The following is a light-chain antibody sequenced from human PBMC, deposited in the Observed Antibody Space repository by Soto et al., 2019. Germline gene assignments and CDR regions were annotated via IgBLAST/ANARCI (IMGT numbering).Light chain of an antibody. J-gene: IGKJ1*01. CDR2: GAS. V-gene: IGKV3-20*01. Sequence: EIVLTQSPGTLSLSPGARATLSCRASQSVSRSFLAWYHQKPGQAPRLLIYGASSRATGTPDRFSGSGSGTDFTLTISRLEPEDFAVYYCQQYGSSKWKCGKWPKVDI. CDR1: QSVSRSF. CDR3: QQYGSSKWK.